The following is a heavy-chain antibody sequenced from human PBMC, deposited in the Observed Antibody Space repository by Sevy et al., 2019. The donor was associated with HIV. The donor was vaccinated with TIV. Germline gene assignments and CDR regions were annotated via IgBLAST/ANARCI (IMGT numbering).Heavy chain of an antibody. CDR1: GGSISSSNW. CDR3: ARDKMGGSGSYYNWFDP. CDR2: IYHSGST. J-gene: IGHJ5*02. V-gene: IGHV4-4*02. D-gene: IGHD3-10*01. Sequence: SETLSLTCAVSGGSISSSNWWSWVRQPPGKGLEWIGEIYHSGSTSYNPSLKSRVTISVDKSKNQFSLKLSSVTAADTAVYYCARDKMGGSGSYYNWFDPWGQGTLVTVSS.